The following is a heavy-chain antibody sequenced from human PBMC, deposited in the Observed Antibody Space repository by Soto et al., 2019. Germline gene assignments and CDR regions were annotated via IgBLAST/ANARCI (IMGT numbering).Heavy chain of an antibody. D-gene: IGHD2-15*01. Sequence: QVQLVQSGAEVKKPGSSVKVSCKASGGTFSSYTISWVRQAPGQGLEWMGRIIPILGIANYAQKFQGRVTITADKSTSTADMELSSMRSEDTAVYYCASGCGYCSGGSCYQADYYYYYYMDVWGKGTTVTVSS. V-gene: IGHV1-69*02. CDR1: GGTFSSYT. CDR3: ASGCGYCSGGSCYQADYYYYYYMDV. CDR2: IIPILGIA. J-gene: IGHJ6*03.